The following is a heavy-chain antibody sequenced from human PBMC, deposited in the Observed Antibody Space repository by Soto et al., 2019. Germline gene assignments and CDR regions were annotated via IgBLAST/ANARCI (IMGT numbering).Heavy chain of an antibody. CDR2: ISGYNGDT. CDR3: ARGGFSGSYFAY. J-gene: IGHJ4*02. CDR1: AYAFNNYY. V-gene: IGHV1-18*04. D-gene: IGHD5-12*01. Sequence: ASVKVSCKASAYAFNNYYINWVRQAPGQGLEWMGWISGYNGDTNYARKFQGRVTMTTDTSTYTAYMEMRSLRSVDTAVYYCARGGFSGSYFAYWGQGSLVTVSS.